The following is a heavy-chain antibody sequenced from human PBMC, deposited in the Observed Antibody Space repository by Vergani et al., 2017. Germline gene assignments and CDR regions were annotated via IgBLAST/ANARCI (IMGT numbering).Heavy chain of an antibody. V-gene: IGHV3-30*01. D-gene: IGHD3-22*01. J-gene: IGHJ3*02. CDR1: GFTFSSYA. Sequence: QVQLVESGGGVVQPGRSLRLSCAASGFTFSSYAMHWVRQAPGKGLEWVAVISYEGSNKYYADSVKGRFTISRDNSKNTLYLQMNSLRAEDTAVYYCARALETYYYDSSGYFDAFDIWGQGTMVTVSS. CDR3: ARALETYYYDSSGYFDAFDI. CDR2: ISYEGSNK.